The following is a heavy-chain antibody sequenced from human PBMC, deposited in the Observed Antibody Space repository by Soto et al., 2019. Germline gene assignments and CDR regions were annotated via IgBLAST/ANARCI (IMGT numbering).Heavy chain of an antibody. CDR3: ARVSSRNYYHGIDV. Sequence: GASVKVSCKASGYTFTSCGISWVRQAPGQGLEWMGWISAYNGNTNYAQKLQGRVTMTTDTSTSTAYMDLSSLRSDDTAVDYCARVSSRNYYHGIDVWGQGTTGTVS. CDR1: GYTFTSCG. V-gene: IGHV1-18*04. J-gene: IGHJ6*02. D-gene: IGHD2-15*01. CDR2: ISAYNGNT.